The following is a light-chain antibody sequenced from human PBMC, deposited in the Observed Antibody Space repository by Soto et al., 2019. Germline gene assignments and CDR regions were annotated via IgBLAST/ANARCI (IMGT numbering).Light chain of an antibody. J-gene: IGLJ1*01. V-gene: IGLV2-14*01. Sequence: HSALTQPASVSGSPGQSITISCTGTSTDVGDYNYVSWYQQHPGKAPKLMIYDVSNRPSGVSNRFSGSKSDNTASLTISGLQAEDEADYYCNSYTSSSTSYVFGTGTKVTVL. CDR2: DVS. CDR1: STDVGDYNY. CDR3: NSYTSSSTSYV.